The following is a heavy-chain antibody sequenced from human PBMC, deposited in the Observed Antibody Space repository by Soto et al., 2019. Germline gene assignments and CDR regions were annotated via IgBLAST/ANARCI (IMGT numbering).Heavy chain of an antibody. CDR2: ISYDGSNK. D-gene: IGHD6-19*01. J-gene: IGHJ4*02. CDR1: GFTFSSYG. CDR3: AKDVTSSGSAFDY. Sequence: ESGGGVVQPGRSLRLSCAASGFTFSSYGMHWVRQAPGKGLEWVAVISYDGSNKYYADSVKGRFTISRDNSKNTLYLQMNSLRAEDTAVYYCAKDVTSSGSAFDYWGQGTLVTVSS. V-gene: IGHV3-30*18.